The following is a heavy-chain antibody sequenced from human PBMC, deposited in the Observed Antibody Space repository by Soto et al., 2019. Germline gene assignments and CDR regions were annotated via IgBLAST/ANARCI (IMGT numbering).Heavy chain of an antibody. CDR2: ISSSSSYI. CDR3: ARGTTVTAFDI. D-gene: IGHD4-4*01. V-gene: IGHV3-21*01. Sequence: GGSLRLSCAASGFTFSSYSMNWVRQAPGKGLEWVSSISSSSSYIYYADSVKGRFTISRDNTKNSLYLQMNSLRAEDTAVYYCARGTTVTAFDIWGQGTMVTVSS. CDR1: GFTFSSYS. J-gene: IGHJ3*02.